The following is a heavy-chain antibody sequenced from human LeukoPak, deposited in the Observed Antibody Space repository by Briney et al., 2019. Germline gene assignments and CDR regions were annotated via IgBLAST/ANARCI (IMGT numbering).Heavy chain of an antibody. V-gene: IGHV1-2*02. CDR1: GYTFTGYY. D-gene: IGHD7-27*01. Sequence: ASVKVSCKASGYTFTGYYMHWVRQAPGQGLEWMGWINPNSGGTNYAQKFQGRVTMTRDTSISTAYMALSRLRSDDTAVYYCATLTPVTGDPGCWGQGTLVTVSS. J-gene: IGHJ4*02. CDR2: INPNSGGT. CDR3: ATLTPVTGDPGC.